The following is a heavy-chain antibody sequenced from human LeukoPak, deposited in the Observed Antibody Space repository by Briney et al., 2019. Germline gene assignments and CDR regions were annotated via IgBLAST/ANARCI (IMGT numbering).Heavy chain of an antibody. Sequence: ASVKVSCKASGYTFTSYAMHWVRQAPGQRLEWMGWINAGNGNTNYAQKLQGRVTMTTDTSTSTAYMELRSLRSDDTAVYYCARDKALTYYDSSGFGDFDYWGQGTLVTVSS. CDR1: GYTFTSYA. D-gene: IGHD3-22*01. CDR2: INAGNGNT. CDR3: ARDKALTYYDSSGFGDFDY. J-gene: IGHJ4*02. V-gene: IGHV1-3*01.